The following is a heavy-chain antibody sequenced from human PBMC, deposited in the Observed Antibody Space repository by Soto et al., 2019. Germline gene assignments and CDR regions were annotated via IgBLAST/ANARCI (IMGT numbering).Heavy chain of an antibody. Sequence: ASETLSLTCAVYGGSFSGYYWSWIRQPPGKGLEWIGEINHSGSTNYNPSLKSRVTISVDTSKNQFSLKLSSVTAADTAVYYCARAPWVWGQGTLVTVSS. CDR2: INHSGST. CDR3: ARAPWV. D-gene: IGHD1-26*01. V-gene: IGHV4-34*01. J-gene: IGHJ4*02. CDR1: GGSFSGYY.